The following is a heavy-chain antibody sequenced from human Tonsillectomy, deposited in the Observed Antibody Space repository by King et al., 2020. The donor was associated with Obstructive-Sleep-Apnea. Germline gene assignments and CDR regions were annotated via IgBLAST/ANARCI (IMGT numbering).Heavy chain of an antibody. CDR2: ISYDGSFK. CDR3: AGVSEPFFQSSRRDYYGLDV. CDR1: GFTFSNYA. V-gene: IGHV3-30*09. J-gene: IGHJ6*02. Sequence: VQLVESGGGVVQPGRSLRLSCAASGFTFSNYAMHWVRQAPGKGLEWVAVISYDGSFKYYAESVRGPFVISRDNSKNTLYLQMDSLRPEEKAVYYCAGVSEPFFQSSRRDYYGLDVGGQGATVTVSS. D-gene: IGHD2-2*01.